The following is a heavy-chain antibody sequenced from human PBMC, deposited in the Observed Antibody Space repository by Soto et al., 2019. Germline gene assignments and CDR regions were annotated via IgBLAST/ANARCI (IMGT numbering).Heavy chain of an antibody. CDR1: GGTFSSYA. J-gene: IGHJ6*02. V-gene: IGHV1-69*06. Sequence: ASVKVSCKASGGTFSSYAISWVRQAPGQGLEWMGGIIPIFGTANYAQKFQGRVTITADKSTSTAHMELSSLRSEDTAVYYCARGAHPAAGTSCYYYYGMDVWGQGTTVTVSS. CDR3: ARGAHPAAGTSCYYYYGMDV. D-gene: IGHD6-13*01. CDR2: IIPIFGTA.